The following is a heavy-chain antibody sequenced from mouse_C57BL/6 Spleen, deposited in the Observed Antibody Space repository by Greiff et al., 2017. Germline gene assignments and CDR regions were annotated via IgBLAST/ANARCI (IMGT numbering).Heavy chain of an antibody. J-gene: IGHJ4*01. D-gene: IGHD2-2*01. CDR3: ARRGVTPLDAMDY. V-gene: IGHV5-17*01. CDR2: ISSGSSTI. CDR1: GFTFSDYG. Sequence: EVMLVESGGGLVKPGGSLKLSCAASGFTFSDYGMHWVRQAPEKGLEGVAYISSGSSTIYYADTVKGRFTISRENAKNTLFLQITSLRSEDTAMYYCARRGVTPLDAMDYWGQGASVTVTS.